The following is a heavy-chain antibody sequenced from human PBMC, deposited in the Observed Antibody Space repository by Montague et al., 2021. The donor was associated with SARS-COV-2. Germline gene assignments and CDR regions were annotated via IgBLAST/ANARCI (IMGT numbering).Heavy chain of an antibody. CDR1: GGSISSYN. J-gene: IGHJ4*02. Sequence: SETLSLTCTVSGGSISSYNWSWIRQRQGKGLEWIGYMYNSGSTNYNPYLKSRVTLSVDTSKNQFSLKLSSVTAADTAVYYCASDFDYWGQGTLVTVSS. V-gene: IGHV4-59*13. CDR2: MYNSGST. CDR3: ASDFDY.